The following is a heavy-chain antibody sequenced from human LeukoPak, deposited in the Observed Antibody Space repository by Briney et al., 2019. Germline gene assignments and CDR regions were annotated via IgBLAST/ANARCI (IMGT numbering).Heavy chain of an antibody. CDR3: ARDFPGTYYYDSSAHFDY. J-gene: IGHJ4*02. V-gene: IGHV3-21*01. CDR2: ISSSSSYI. Sequence: GGSLRLSCAASGFTFSSYSMNWVRQAPGKGLEWVSSISSSSSYIYYADSVKGRFTISRDNAKNSLYLQMNSLRAEDTAVYYCARDFPGTYYYDSSAHFDYWGQGTLVTVSS. D-gene: IGHD3-22*01. CDR1: GFTFSSYS.